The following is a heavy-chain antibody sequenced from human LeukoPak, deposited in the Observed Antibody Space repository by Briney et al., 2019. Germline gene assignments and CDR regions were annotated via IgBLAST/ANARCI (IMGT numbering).Heavy chain of an antibody. J-gene: IGHJ5*02. CDR3: ARVDIVVVPAAIGGFDP. Sequence: AGRSLSLSCPVAGSTFGSYWMSCVRQPPGKGRGWVANIMQEGSEKYYVDSVKGRFTISRDNAKNSLYLQMNSLRAEDTAVYYCARVDIVVVPAAIGGFDPWGQGTLVTVSS. V-gene: IGHV3-7*01. CDR2: IMQEGSEK. CDR1: GSTFGSYW. D-gene: IGHD2-2*02.